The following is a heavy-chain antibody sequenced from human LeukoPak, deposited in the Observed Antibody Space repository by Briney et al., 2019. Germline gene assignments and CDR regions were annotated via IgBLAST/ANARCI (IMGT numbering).Heavy chain of an antibody. CDR2: IYPGDSDT. Sequence: GESLKISCKGSGYSFSNYWIAWVRQTPGKGLEWMGIIYPGDSDTRYSPSFQGQVTISADKSVSTTYLQWSSLKASDTAMYYCARLSGSNWLDPWGQGTLVTVSS. D-gene: IGHD6-25*01. CDR1: GYSFSNYW. V-gene: IGHV5-51*01. CDR3: ARLSGSNWLDP. J-gene: IGHJ5*02.